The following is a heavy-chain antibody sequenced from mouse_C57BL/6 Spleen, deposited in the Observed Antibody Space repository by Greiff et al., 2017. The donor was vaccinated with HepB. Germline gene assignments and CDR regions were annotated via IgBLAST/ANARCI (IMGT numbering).Heavy chain of an antibody. D-gene: IGHD1-1*01. CDR1: GYTFTSYW. CDR2: IYPGNSDT. J-gene: IGHJ4*01. Sequence: VQLQQSGTVLARPGASVKMSCKTSGYTFTSYWMHWVKQRPGQGLEWIGAIYPGNSDTSYNQKFKGKAKLTAVTSASTAYMELSSLTNEDSAVYYCTRSPNYTDAMDYWGQGTSVTVSS. V-gene: IGHV1-5*01. CDR3: TRSPNYTDAMDY.